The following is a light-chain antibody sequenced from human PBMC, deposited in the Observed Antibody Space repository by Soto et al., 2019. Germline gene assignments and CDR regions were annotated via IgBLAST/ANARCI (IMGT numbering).Light chain of an antibody. CDR1: QSISSY. CDR3: QQSYSPPCP. V-gene: IGKV1-39*01. Sequence: DIQMTQSPSSLSASVGDRVTITCRASQSISSYLNWYQQKPGKAPKLLIYAASSLQRGVPSTFSGSGSGTDFTLTISSLQTADFSTYYFQQSYSPPCPFGPGTTVDIK. CDR2: AAS. J-gene: IGKJ3*01.